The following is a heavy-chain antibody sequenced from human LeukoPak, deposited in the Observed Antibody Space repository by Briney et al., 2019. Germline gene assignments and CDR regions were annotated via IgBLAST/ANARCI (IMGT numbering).Heavy chain of an antibody. D-gene: IGHD3-3*01. V-gene: IGHV3-7*01. Sequence: GGSLRLSCAASGFTFSSYWMSWVRQAPGKGLEGVANIQQDGSEEYYVDSVKGRFTISRDNAKNSLYLQMNSLRAEDTAVYYCARVYDFWSGYPLPYFDYSGQGTLVTVSS. CDR3: ARVYDFWSGYPLPYFDY. CDR1: GFTFSSYW. CDR2: IQQDGSEE. J-gene: IGHJ4*02.